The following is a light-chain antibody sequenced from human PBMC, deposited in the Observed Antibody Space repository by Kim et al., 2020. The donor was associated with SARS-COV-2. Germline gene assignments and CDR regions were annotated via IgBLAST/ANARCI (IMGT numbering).Light chain of an antibody. CDR1: QEIRNY. CDR2: DTS. V-gene: IGKV1-27*01. Sequence: ASGGDRVPISCRASQEIRNYLAWYQQKPGRAPSLLIADTSTLQSGVPSRFRGRGPGTEFTLTITSLQPEDVGTYYCQKYISAPLTFGGGTKVDIK. CDR3: QKYISAPLT. J-gene: IGKJ4*01.